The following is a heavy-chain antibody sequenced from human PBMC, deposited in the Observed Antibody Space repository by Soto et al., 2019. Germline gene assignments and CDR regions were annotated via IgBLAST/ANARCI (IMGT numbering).Heavy chain of an antibody. V-gene: IGHV2-5*02. CDR2: IYWDDAK. CDR1: GFSLSTSGVG. D-gene: IGHD3-16*01. Sequence: QITLKESGPTLVKPTQTLTLTCTFSGFSLSTSGVGVGWIRQPPGKALEWLALIYWDDAKEYSPSLKSRLTNPKEPPKNQGVLKMTNMDPVDTATFYFANKGGGDRILDYWGQGTLVTVSS. CDR3: ANKGGGDRILDY. J-gene: IGHJ4*02.